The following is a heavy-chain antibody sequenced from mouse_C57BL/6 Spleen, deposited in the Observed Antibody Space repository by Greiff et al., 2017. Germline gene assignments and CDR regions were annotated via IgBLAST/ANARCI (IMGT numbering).Heavy chain of an antibody. CDR1: GYAFTNYL. V-gene: IGHV1-54*01. J-gene: IGHJ2*01. D-gene: IGHD2-1*01. CDR3: ALYGNYENYFDY. CDR2: INPGSGGT. Sequence: VQLQQSGAELVRPGTSVKVSCKASGYAFTNYLIEWVKQRPGQGLEWIGVINPGSGGTNYNEKFKGKATLTADKSSSTAYMQLSSLTSEDSAVYFCALYGNYENYFDYWGQGTTLTVSS.